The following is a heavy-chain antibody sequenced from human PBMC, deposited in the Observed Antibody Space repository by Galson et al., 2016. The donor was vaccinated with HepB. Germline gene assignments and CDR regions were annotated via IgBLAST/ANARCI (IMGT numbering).Heavy chain of an antibody. D-gene: IGHD3-16*01. CDR3: ITDAAAGWGGMDV. J-gene: IGHJ6*02. V-gene: IGHV3-15*07. CDR2: IKSKTDGGTT. Sequence: SLRLSCAASGFSFSHAWMHWVRQAPGKGLEWVGRIKSKTDGGTTDYAAPVKGRFTISRDDSKNTLYMQMNSLKTEDTAVYYCITDAAAGWGGMDVWGQGTTVTVSS. CDR1: GFSFSHAW.